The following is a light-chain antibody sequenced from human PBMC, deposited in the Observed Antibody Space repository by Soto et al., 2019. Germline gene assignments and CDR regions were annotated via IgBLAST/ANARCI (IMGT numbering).Light chain of an antibody. CDR2: GAS. V-gene: IGKV3-15*01. CDR1: QSVSSN. Sequence: EIVMTQSPATLSVSPGERATLSCRASQSVSSNLAWYQQKPGQAPRLLIYGASTRATGIPARFSGSGSGTEFTLTISSLQSEDFAVYYCQHSWTFGQGTKVEIK. J-gene: IGKJ1*01. CDR3: QHSWT.